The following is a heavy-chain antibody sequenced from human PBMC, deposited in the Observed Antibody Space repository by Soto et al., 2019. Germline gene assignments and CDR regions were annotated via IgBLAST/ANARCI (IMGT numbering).Heavy chain of an antibody. CDR3: ARESSYGRQAFDY. V-gene: IGHV3-30-3*01. Sequence: PGGSLRLSCAASGFTFSSYAMHWVRQAPGKGLEWVAVISYDGSNKYYADSVKGRFTISRDNSKNTLYLQMNSLRAEDTAVYYCARESSYGRQAFDYWGQGTLVTVSS. D-gene: IGHD5-18*01. CDR1: GFTFSSYA. CDR2: ISYDGSNK. J-gene: IGHJ4*02.